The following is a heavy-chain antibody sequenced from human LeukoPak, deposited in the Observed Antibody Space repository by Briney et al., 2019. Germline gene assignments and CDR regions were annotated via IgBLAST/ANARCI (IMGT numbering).Heavy chain of an antibody. CDR1: GGSISSNTYY. D-gene: IGHD3-22*01. J-gene: IGHJ5*02. V-gene: IGHV4-39*01. Sequence: PSETLSLTCTVSGGSISSNTYYWAWIRQPPGKGLEWIGSIYYSGSTYYNPSLKSRVTISVDTSKNEFSLRLTSVTAADTAVYYCARNFTSLGRKWLFQGWFDPWGQGSLVTVSS. CDR2: IYYSGST. CDR3: ARNFTSLGRKWLFQGWFDP.